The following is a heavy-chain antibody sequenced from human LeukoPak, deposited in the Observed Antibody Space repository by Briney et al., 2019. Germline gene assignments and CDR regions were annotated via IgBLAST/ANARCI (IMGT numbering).Heavy chain of an antibody. D-gene: IGHD1-26*01. CDR2: ISWNSGSI. CDR3: AKGIGGATHDAFDI. Sequence: GGSLRLSCAASGFTFDDYAMHWVRQAPGKGLEWVSGISWNSGSIGYADSVKGRSTISRGNAKNSLYLQMNSLRAEDTALYYCAKGIGGATHDAFDIWGQGTMVTVSS. J-gene: IGHJ3*02. V-gene: IGHV3-9*01. CDR1: GFTFDDYA.